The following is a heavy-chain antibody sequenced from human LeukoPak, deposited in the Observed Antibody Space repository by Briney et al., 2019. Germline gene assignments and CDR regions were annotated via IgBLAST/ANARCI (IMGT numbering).Heavy chain of an antibody. J-gene: IGHJ4*02. Sequence: GGSLRLSCVASGFTFSSYSMNWVRQAPGKGLEWVSFIYSGGSTQYSDSVKGRFTISRDNSKNTLYLQMNSLRAEDTAVYYCARRAGDYSHPYDYWGQGTLVTVSS. CDR1: GFTFSSYS. D-gene: IGHD3-22*01. V-gene: IGHV3-53*01. CDR2: IYSGGST. CDR3: ARRAGDYSHPYDY.